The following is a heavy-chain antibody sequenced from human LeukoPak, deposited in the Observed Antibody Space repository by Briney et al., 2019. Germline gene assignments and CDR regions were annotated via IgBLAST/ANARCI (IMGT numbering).Heavy chain of an antibody. V-gene: IGHV3-7*01. CDR3: ARDPGYSSFDY. J-gene: IGHJ4*02. CDR2: IKEDGSVR. CDR1: GFTFGRSW. Sequence: GGSLRLSCGVSGFTFGRSWVSWVRQTPAKGLEFVANIKEDGSVRNYVDSVQGRFTISRDNAKNSLYLHMNSLRAEDTAVYYCARDPGYSSFDYWGRGTLVTVSS. D-gene: IGHD6-13*01.